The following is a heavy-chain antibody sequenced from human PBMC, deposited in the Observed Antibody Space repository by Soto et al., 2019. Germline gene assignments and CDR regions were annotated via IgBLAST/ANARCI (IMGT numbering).Heavy chain of an antibody. CDR3: ARVAGTAPTYYYYGMDV. CDR2: ISYDGSNK. CDR1: GFTFSSYA. V-gene: IGHV3-30-3*01. Sequence: QVQLVESGGGVVQPGRSLRLSCAASGFTFSSYAMHWVRQAPGKGLEWVAVISYDGSNKYYADSVKGRFTISRDNSKNXXYLQMNSLRAEDTAVYYCARVAGTAPTYYYYGMDVWGQGTTVTVSS. J-gene: IGHJ6*02. D-gene: IGHD2-21*02.